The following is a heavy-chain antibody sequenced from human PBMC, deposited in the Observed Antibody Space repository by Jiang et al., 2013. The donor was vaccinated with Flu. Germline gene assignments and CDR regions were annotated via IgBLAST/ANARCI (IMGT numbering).Heavy chain of an antibody. CDR3: ARAHSSGWYADFDY. Sequence: LTCGVSIYSISNGYFWGVDTAAPGTGLSGLGVSLHSGTTYYNPSLQSRVVMSTDTSRNQFSLKLTSASVADTAVYYCARAHSSGWYADFDYWGRGTLVTVSS. J-gene: IGHJ4*02. CDR1: IYSISNGYF. CDR2: SLHSGTT. D-gene: IGHD6-19*01. V-gene: IGHV4-38-2*01.